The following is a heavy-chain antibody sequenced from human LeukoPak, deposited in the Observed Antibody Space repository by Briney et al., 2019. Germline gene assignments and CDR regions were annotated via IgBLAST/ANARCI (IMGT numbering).Heavy chain of an antibody. J-gene: IGHJ4*02. CDR1: GYTFTSYG. CDR3: ARESPIAAAGTLDY. Sequence: ASVTVPCKASGYTFTSYGISWVREAPGQGLEWMGWISAYNGNTNYAQKLQGRVTMTTDTSTSTAYMELRSLRSDDTAVYYCARESPIAAAGTLDYWGQGTLVTVSS. CDR2: ISAYNGNT. V-gene: IGHV1-18*01. D-gene: IGHD6-13*01.